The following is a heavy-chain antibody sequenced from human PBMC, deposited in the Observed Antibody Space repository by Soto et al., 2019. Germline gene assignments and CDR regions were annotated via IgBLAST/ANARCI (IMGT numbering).Heavy chain of an antibody. D-gene: IGHD3-10*01. Sequence: ASVKVSCKASGYTFTSYGISWVRQAPGQGLEWIGWISTYNGNTKYAQKQKGRDTMTTDTSTSTANMEQRSLKSDDMAVFYCAREMVRGVGSDYWGQGTLVTVSS. CDR3: AREMVRGVGSDY. CDR1: GYTFTSYG. V-gene: IGHV1-18*03. CDR2: ISTYNGNT. J-gene: IGHJ4*02.